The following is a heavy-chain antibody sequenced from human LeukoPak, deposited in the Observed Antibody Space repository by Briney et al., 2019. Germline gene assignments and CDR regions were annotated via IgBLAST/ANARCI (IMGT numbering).Heavy chain of an antibody. CDR2: INPNSGGT. V-gene: IGHV1-2*02. CDR3: ARGKKGYYYDSSGYYYIY. Sequence: ASVKVSCKASGYNFIGYYMHWVRQAPGQGLEWMGWINPNSGGTNYAQKFQGRVTMTSDTSISTAYMELSRLRSDDTAVYYCARGKKGYYYDSSGYYYIYWGQGTLVTVSS. CDR1: GYNFIGYY. D-gene: IGHD3-22*01. J-gene: IGHJ4*02.